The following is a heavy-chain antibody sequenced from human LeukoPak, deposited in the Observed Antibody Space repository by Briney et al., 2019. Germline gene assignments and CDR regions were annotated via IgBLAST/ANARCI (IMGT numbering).Heavy chain of an antibody. CDR2: ISGSGGST. V-gene: IGHV3-23*01. D-gene: IGHD6-13*01. CDR1: GFTFSSYA. CDR3: AKDEGQLAPARKAGAFDI. Sequence: GGSLRLSCAASGFTFSSYAMSWVCQAPGKGLEWVSAISGSGGSTYYADSVKGRFTISRDNSKNTLYLQMNSLRAEDTAVYYCAKDEGQLAPARKAGAFDIWGQGTMVTVSS. J-gene: IGHJ3*02.